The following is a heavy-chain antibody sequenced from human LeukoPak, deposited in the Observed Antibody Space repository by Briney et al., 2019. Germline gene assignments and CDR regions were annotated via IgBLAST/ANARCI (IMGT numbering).Heavy chain of an antibody. J-gene: IGHJ4*02. CDR3: ARERGYNYGYSGYYDQ. D-gene: IGHD5-18*01. CDR2: ISTSGAST. V-gene: IGHV3-48*03. Sequence: GGSLRLSCAASGFTFSNFEMNWVRQAPGKELEWISYISTSGASTYYADSVKGRFTVSRDNAKNSMYLRMDTLRAEDTAVYYCARERGYNYGYSGYYDQWGQGILVAVS. CDR1: GFTFSNFE.